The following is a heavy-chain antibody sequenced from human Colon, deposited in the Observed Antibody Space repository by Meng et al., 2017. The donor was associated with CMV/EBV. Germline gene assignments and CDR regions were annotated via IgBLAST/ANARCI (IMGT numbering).Heavy chain of an antibody. V-gene: IGHV3-48*03. Sequence: GGSLRLSCRASGFTFSDYEMNWVRQAPGKGLEWVSYTSTRGSTIYYADSVKGRFIISRDDSKNTLYMEMNSLRAEDTAVYYCAKGSSEFLYYGMDVWGQGTTVTVSS. D-gene: IGHD3-10*01. CDR1: GFTFSDYE. CDR2: TSTRGSTI. J-gene: IGHJ6*02. CDR3: AKGSSEFLYYGMDV.